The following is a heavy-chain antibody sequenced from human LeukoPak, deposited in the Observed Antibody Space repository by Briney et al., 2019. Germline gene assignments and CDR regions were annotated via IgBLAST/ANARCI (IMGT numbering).Heavy chain of an antibody. J-gene: IGHJ4*02. CDR2: IKSKSDGGTI. V-gene: IGHV3-15*01. Sequence: GGSLTLYCVGSGFTFSDAWMSWVRQAPGKGLEWVGRIKSKSDGGTIDYAAPVKGSFTISRDDSRNTLYLQMNSLKTEDTAVYYCTTRRQDGWWGQGTMVTVS. CDR3: TTRRQDGW. CDR1: GFTFSDAW. D-gene: IGHD2-15*01.